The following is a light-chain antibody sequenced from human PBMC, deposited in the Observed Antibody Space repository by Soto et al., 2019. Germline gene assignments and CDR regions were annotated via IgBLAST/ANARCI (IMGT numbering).Light chain of an antibody. CDR3: QQSYSTPPT. V-gene: IGKV1-39*01. Sequence: DIQMTQSPSSLSASVGDRVTITCRASQSISSYLNWYQQKPGKAPKLLIHAASSLQSGVPSRFSGSGSGTDFTLTISSLQPEDFATYYCQQSYSTPPTFGQGTKVDI. CDR1: QSISSY. CDR2: AAS. J-gene: IGKJ1*01.